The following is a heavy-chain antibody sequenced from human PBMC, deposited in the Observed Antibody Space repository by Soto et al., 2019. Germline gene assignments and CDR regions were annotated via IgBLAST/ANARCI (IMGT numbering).Heavy chain of an antibody. D-gene: IGHD6-13*01. Sequence: GASVKVSCKASGYSFTTYRIHWVRQAPGQGLEWMGIINPSGGSTTYAQKVQDRVTLTRDTSTSTVYMELSSLRSEDTAVYFCARAQPNTFSWKDAFDIWGQGTMVTVSS. CDR2: INPSGGST. J-gene: IGHJ3*02. CDR1: GYSFTTYR. CDR3: ARAQPNTFSWKDAFDI. V-gene: IGHV1-46*01.